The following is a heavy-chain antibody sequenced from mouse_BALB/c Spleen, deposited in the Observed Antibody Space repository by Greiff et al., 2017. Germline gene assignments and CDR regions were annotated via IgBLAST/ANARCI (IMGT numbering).Heavy chain of an antibody. D-gene: IGHD1-1*01. CDR3: AKEGATVVFDY. V-gene: IGHV5-17*02. CDR2: ISSGSSTI. Sequence: DVHLVESGGGLVQPGGSRKLSCAASGFTFSSFGMHWVRQAPEKGLEWVAYISSGSSTIYYADTVKGRFTISRDNPKNTLFLQMTSLRSEDTAMYYCAKEGATVVFDYWGQGTTLTVSS. CDR1: GFTFSSFG. J-gene: IGHJ2*01.